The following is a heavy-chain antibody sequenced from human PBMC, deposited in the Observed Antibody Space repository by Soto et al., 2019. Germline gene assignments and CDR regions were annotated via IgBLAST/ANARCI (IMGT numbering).Heavy chain of an antibody. CDR2: MSRTGDNT. J-gene: IGHJ4*02. D-gene: IGHD3-22*01. CDR3: AKDQSDSNPLYYFDF. CDR1: GFTFSIYA. Sequence: GGSLRLSCAASGFTFSIYAMTWVRQSPGKGLEWVSSMSRTGDNTYYADSVKGRFTISRDNSKNTLYLQMNSLRAEDTAIYYCAKDQSDSNPLYYFDFWGPGTLVTVSS. V-gene: IGHV3-23*01.